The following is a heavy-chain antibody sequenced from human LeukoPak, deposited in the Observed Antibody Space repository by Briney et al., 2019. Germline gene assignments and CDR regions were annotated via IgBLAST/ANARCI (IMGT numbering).Heavy chain of an antibody. V-gene: IGHV3-23*01. Sequence: GGSLRLSCAASGFTFSNYAMSWVRQAPGKGLEWVSAITGGGSGIYYADSMRSRFTISRDNSKNTLYLQINSLRAEDTAVYYCAKWGDYDVLTGYYVSDYWGQGTLVTVSS. CDR3: AKWGDYDVLTGYYVSDY. CDR2: ITGGGSGI. CDR1: GFTFSNYA. J-gene: IGHJ4*02. D-gene: IGHD3-9*01.